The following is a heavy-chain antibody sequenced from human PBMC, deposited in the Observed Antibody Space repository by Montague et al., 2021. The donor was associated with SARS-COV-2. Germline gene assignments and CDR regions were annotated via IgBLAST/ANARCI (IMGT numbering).Heavy chain of an antibody. J-gene: IGHJ4*02. CDR2: IYHTGTT. D-gene: IGHD3-10*01. V-gene: IGHV4-31*03. CDR1: GDSISGSRHF. CDR3: ARGVSYGSGFLSE. Sequence: TLSLTCSVSGDSISGSRHFWNWIRQHPGKGLEWIGYIYHTGTTHYRPSLKSRATLSVDISQNQFSLKLNSMTAADTAIYYCARGVSYGSGFLSEWGQGTLVIVSS.